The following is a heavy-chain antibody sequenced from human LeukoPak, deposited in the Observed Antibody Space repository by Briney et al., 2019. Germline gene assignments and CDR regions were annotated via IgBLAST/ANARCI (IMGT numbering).Heavy chain of an antibody. J-gene: IGHJ4*02. Sequence: GGSLRLSCAASGFTFSSYGMHWVRQAPGKGLEWVAFIRYDGSNKYYADSVKGRFTISRDNSKNTLYLQMNSLRAEGTAVYYCSTAKFDYWGQGTLVTVSS. CDR2: IRYDGSNK. V-gene: IGHV3-30*02. CDR3: STAKFDY. CDR1: GFTFSSYG.